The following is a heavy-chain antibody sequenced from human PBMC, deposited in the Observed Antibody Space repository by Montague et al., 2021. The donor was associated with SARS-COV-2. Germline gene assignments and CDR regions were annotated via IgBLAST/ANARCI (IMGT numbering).Heavy chain of an antibody. CDR3: AKVGSSWYHGYYYGMDV. CDR1: GFTLSSYA. V-gene: IGHV3-23*01. J-gene: IGHJ6*02. Sequence: SLRLSCAASGFTLSSYAMSWVRQAPGKGLEWVSAISGSGGSTYYADSVKGRFTISRDNSKNTLYLQMNSLRAEDTAVYYCAKVGSSWYHGYYYGMDVWGQGTTVTVSS. D-gene: IGHD6-13*01. CDR2: ISGSGGST.